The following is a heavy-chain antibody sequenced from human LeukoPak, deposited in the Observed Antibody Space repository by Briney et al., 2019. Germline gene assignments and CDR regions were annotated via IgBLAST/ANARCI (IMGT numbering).Heavy chain of an antibody. Sequence: PGGSLRLSCAASGFSFSDYGMHWVRQAPGKGLEWVAFIHYDGTNKYYADSVKGRFTISRDNSNNTLYLQMNSLRAEDTAVYYCAKRAIVATIVDWGQGTLVTVSS. D-gene: IGHD5-12*01. V-gene: IGHV3-30*02. CDR3: AKRAIVATIVD. J-gene: IGHJ4*02. CDR1: GFSFSDYG. CDR2: IHYDGTNK.